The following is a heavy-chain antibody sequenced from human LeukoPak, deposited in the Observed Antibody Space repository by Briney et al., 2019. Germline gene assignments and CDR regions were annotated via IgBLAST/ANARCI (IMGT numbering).Heavy chain of an antibody. CDR3: ARDQCGEGVPDPVGMDV. CDR2: IKQDGSEK. D-gene: IGHD4-17*01. Sequence: GGSLRLSCAASGFTFSSYWMSWVRQAPGKGLEWVANIKQDGSEKYYVDSVKGRFTISRDNAKNSLYLQMNSLRAEDTAVYYCARDQCGEGVPDPVGMDVWGQGTTVTVSS. J-gene: IGHJ6*02. CDR1: GFTFSSYW. V-gene: IGHV3-7*01.